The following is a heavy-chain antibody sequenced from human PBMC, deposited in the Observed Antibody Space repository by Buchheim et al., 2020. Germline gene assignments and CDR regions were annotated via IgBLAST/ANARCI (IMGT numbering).Heavy chain of an antibody. D-gene: IGHD2-15*01. J-gene: IGHJ4*02. V-gene: IGHV7-4-1*02. CDR3: ARSYDAYCSGGSCYFDFGLLDY. CDR1: GYTFTSYA. CDR2: INTNTGNP. Sequence: HVQLVQSGSELKKPGASVKVSCKASGYTFTSYAMNWVRQAPGQGLEWMGWINTNTGNPTYAQGFTGRFVFSLDTSVSTAYLQISSLKAEDTAVYYCARSYDAYCSGGSCYFDFGLLDYWGQGTL.